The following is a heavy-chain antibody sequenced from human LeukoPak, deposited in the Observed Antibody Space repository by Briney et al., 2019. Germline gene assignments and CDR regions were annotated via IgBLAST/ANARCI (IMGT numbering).Heavy chain of an antibody. J-gene: IGHJ5*02. CDR1: GGSISSSSYY. CDR3: ARREANWFDP. V-gene: IGHV4-39*01. Sequence: PSETLSLTCTVSGGSISSSSYYWGWIRQTPGKGLEWIGSIYYSGSTYYNPSLKSRVTISVDTSKNQFSLKLSSVTAADTAVYYCARREANWFDPWGQGYLVTVSS. CDR2: IYYSGST.